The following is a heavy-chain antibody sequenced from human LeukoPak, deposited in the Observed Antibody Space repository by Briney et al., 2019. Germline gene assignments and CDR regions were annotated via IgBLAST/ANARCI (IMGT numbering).Heavy chain of an antibody. J-gene: IGHJ4*02. D-gene: IGHD6-13*01. CDR3: VRGVGVSRFNYLDS. V-gene: IGHV3-33*08. CDR1: GFTVSSNY. Sequence: GGSLRLSCAASGFTVSSNYMSWVRQAPGKGLEWVAVIWYDASNKYYADSVKGRFTISRDNSKNTLYLQMNSLRDDDTAVYYCVRGVGVSRFNYLDSWGQGTLVIVSS. CDR2: IWYDASNK.